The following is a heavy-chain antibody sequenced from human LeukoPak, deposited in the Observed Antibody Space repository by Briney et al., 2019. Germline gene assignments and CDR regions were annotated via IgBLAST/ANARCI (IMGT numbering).Heavy chain of an antibody. J-gene: IGHJ4*02. V-gene: IGHV3-23*01. CDR2: ISATGSRT. D-gene: IGHD2-2*01. Sequence: GGSLRLSCAASGFSFSSYSMIWVRQAPGKAPEWVSEISATGSRTYYTDSVKGRFTVARDNSRNTVYLEMNSPRADDTAIYYCARGTSGAFDHWSQGTLVTVSS. CDR3: ARGTSGAFDH. CDR1: GFSFSSYS.